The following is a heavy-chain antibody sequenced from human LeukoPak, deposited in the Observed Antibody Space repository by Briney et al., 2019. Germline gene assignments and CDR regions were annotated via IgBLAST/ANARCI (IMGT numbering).Heavy chain of an antibody. CDR1: GFTVSSNY. D-gene: IGHD6-19*01. Sequence: GGSLRLSCAASGFTVSSNYMSWVRQAPGKGLEWVSVTYSNGRTYYADSVKGRFTISRDISKNTLYLQMNSLRAEDTAVYYCAKEGQAVAVDYWGQGILVTVSS. V-gene: IGHV3-53*01. CDR2: TYSNGRT. CDR3: AKEGQAVAVDY. J-gene: IGHJ4*02.